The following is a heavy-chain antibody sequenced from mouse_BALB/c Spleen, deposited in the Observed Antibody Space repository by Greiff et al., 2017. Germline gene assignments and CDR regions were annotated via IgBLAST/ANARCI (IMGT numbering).Heavy chain of an antibody. D-gene: IGHD1-1*01. Sequence: VQLVESGPGLVAPSQSLSITCTVSGFSLTSYGVHWVRQPPGKGLEWLGVICAGGSTNYNSDLMSRLSISKDNSKSQVFLKMNSLQTDDTAMYYCAREGVTTLPPFDYWGQGTTLTVSS. CDR2: ICAGGST. CDR1: GFSLTSYG. J-gene: IGHJ2*01. V-gene: IGHV2-9*02. CDR3: AREGVTTLPPFDY.